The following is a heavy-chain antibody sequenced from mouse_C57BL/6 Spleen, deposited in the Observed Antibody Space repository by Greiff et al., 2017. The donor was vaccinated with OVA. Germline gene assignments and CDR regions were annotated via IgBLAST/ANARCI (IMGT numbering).Heavy chain of an antibody. D-gene: IGHD2-3*01. CDR3: AYDGYYWFAY. Sequence: VQLKESGPGLVKPSQSLSLTCSVTGYSITSGYYWNWIRQFPGNKLEWMGYISYDGSNNYNPSLKNRISITRDTSKNQFFLKLNSVTTEDTATYYCAYDGYYWFAYWGQGTLVTVSA. CDR1: GYSITSGYY. CDR2: ISYDGSN. J-gene: IGHJ3*01. V-gene: IGHV3-6*01.